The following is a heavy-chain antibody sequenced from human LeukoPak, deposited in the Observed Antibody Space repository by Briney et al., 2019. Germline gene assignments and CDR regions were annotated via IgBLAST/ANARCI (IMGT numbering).Heavy chain of an antibody. V-gene: IGHV1-69-2*01. CDR3: ARAVHDSSGYYPPDFDY. J-gene: IGHJ4*02. CDR1: GYTFTDYY. Sequence: GASVKVSCKVSGYTFTDYYMHWVQQAPGKGLEWMGLVDPEDGETIYAEKFQGRVTITTDESTSTAYMELSSLRSEDTAVYYCARAVHDSSGYYPPDFDYWGQGTLVTVSS. D-gene: IGHD3-22*01. CDR2: VDPEDGET.